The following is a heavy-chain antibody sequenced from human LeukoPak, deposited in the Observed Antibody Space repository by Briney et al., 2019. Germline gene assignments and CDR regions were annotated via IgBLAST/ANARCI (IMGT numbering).Heavy chain of an antibody. Sequence: ASVKVSCKVSGYTLTELSMHWVRQAPGKGLEWMGGFDPEDGETIYAQKFQGRVTMTTDTSTSTAYMELRSLRSDDTAVYYCARDIGWFDPWGQGTLVTVSS. CDR1: GYTLTELS. D-gene: IGHD3-16*02. CDR3: ARDIGWFDP. J-gene: IGHJ5*02. CDR2: FDPEDGET. V-gene: IGHV1-24*01.